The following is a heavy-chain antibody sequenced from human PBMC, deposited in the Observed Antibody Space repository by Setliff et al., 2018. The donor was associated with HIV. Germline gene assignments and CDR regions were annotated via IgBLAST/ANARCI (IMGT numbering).Heavy chain of an antibody. V-gene: IGHV4-39*01. CDR2: IYYSGST. CDR3: ARQGQLGSE. J-gene: IGHJ4*02. CDR1: GGSISSSSYY. Sequence: SETVSLTCTVSGGSISSSSYYWGWIRQPPGKGLEWIGSIYYSGSTYYNPSLKSRVTISVDTSKNQFSLKLSSVTAADTAVYYCARQGQLGSEWGQGTLVTVSS. D-gene: IGHD1-1*01.